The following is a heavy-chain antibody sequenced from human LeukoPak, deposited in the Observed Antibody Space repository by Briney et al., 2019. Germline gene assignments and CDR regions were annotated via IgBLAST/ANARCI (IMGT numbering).Heavy chain of an antibody. CDR2: INPNSGGT. J-gene: IGHJ4*02. V-gene: IGHV1-2*02. D-gene: IGHD5-18*01. CDR1: GYTFTSYY. Sequence: GASVKVSCKASGYTFTSYYMHWVRQAPGQGLEWMGWINPNSGGTNYAQKFQGRVTMTRDTSISTAYMELSRLRSDDTAVYYCARDVDTAMVPDYWGQGTLVTVSS. CDR3: ARDVDTAMVPDY.